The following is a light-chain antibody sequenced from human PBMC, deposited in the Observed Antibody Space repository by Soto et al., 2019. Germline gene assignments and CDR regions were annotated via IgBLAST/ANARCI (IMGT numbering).Light chain of an antibody. CDR2: GAS. V-gene: IGKV3D-7*01. CDR3: QQDYNLPIT. CDR1: QSVSSSY. Sequence: EIVMTQSPATLSLSPGERATLSCGASQSVSSSYLSWYQQKPGQAPRLLIYGASTRATGIPARFSGSGSGTDFTLTISSLQPEDFAVYYCQQDYNLPITFGPGTKVDI. J-gene: IGKJ3*01.